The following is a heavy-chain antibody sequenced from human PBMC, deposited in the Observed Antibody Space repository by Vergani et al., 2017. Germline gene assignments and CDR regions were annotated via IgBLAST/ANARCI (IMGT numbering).Heavy chain of an antibody. J-gene: IGHJ6*02. CDR1: GGTFSSYA. V-gene: IGHV1-69*18. Sequence: QVQLVQSGAEVKKPGSSVKVSCKASGGTFSSYAISWVRQAPGQGLEWMGRIIPIFGTANYAQKFQGRVTITADESTSTAYMELSSLRSEDTAGYYCARGRYYYDSSGYYHGITDYYGMDVWGQGTTVTVSS. CDR3: ARGRYYYDSSGYYHGITDYYGMDV. D-gene: IGHD3-22*01. CDR2: IIPIFGTA.